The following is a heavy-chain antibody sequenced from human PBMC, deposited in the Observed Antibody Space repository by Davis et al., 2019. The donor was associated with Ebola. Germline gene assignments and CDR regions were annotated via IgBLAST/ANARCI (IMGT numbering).Heavy chain of an antibody. D-gene: IGHD2-2*01. CDR2: INHSGSP. V-gene: IGHV4-34*01. J-gene: IGHJ6*02. Sequence: SETLSLTCAVYGGSFSTYYWSRIRQPPGKGLEWIGEINHSGSPNYNPSLKSRVTISVDTSKNQFSLKLSSVTAADTAVYYCARGLGLRCSSTSCSTLGMDVWGQGTTVTVSS. CDR3: ARGLGLRCSSTSCSTLGMDV. CDR1: GGSFSTYY.